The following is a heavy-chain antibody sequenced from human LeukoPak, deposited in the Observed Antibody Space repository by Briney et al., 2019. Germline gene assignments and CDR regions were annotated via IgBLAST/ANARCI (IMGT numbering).Heavy chain of an antibody. D-gene: IGHD2-2*01. Sequence: SETLSLTCAVYGGSFSGYYWSWIRQPPGKGLEWIGEINHSGSTNYNPSLKSRVTISVDTSKNQFSLKLSSVTAADTAVYYCARGRGCSSTSCSHNWFDPWGQGTLVTVSS. V-gene: IGHV4-34*01. CDR1: GGSFSGYY. CDR3: ARGRGCSSTSCSHNWFDP. J-gene: IGHJ5*02. CDR2: INHSGST.